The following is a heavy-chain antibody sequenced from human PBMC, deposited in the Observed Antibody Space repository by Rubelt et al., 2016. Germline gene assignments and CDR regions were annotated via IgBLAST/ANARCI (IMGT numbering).Heavy chain of an antibody. CDR2: IKEDGSTK. CDR3: SAGGTFDI. J-gene: IGHJ3*02. D-gene: IGHD3-16*01. Sequence: GGGVVQPGRSLRLSCAASGFTFSSCGMHWVRQAPGKGLEWVANIKEDGSTKQYVDSVKGRFTISRDNAKNLMYLQMTSLRADDTAVYYCSAGGTFDIWGQGTMVTVSS. CDR1: GFTFSSCG. V-gene: IGHV3-7*01.